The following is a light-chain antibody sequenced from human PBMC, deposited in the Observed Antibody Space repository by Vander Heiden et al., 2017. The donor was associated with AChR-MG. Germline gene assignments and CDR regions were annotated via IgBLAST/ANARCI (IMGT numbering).Light chain of an antibody. CDR3: MQSLQTPRT. V-gene: IGKV2-28*01. Sequence: DIVMTQSPLSLPVTPGEPASISCRSSQSLLHSNGYTFLDWYLQKPGQPPQLLIYLGKNRAAGIPDRVSGSGSGTEFTLKIRRVEAEDVGIYYCMQSLQTPRTFGQGTKLEIK. J-gene: IGKJ2*01. CDR2: LGK. CDR1: QSLLHSNGYTF.